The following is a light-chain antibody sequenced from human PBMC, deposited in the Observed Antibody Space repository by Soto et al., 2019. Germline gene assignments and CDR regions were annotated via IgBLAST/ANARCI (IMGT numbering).Light chain of an antibody. J-gene: IGKJ1*01. CDR3: QQYGSSGT. Sequence: LSQSPCTLSLSTGERATLSCRASQSVSNNYLAWYQQKPGQAPRLLIYGASNRATGIPDRFSGSGSGTDFTLTISRPEPEDFAVYYCQQYGSSGTFAQGTKVAIK. CDR2: GAS. CDR1: QSVSNNY. V-gene: IGKV3-20*01.